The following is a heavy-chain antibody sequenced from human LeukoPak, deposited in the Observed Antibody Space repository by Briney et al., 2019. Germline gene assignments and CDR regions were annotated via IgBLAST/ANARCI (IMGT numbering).Heavy chain of an antibody. D-gene: IGHD2-15*01. V-gene: IGHV3-48*04. Sequence: GGSLRLSCAASGFTFSSYSMNWVRQAPGKGLEWVSYISSSSSTIYYADSVKGRFTISRDNAKNSLYLQMNSLRAEDTAVYYCARDGKYCSGGSCYYYYGMDVWGQGTTVTVSS. CDR3: ARDGKYCSGGSCYYYYGMDV. CDR2: ISSSSSTI. J-gene: IGHJ6*02. CDR1: GFTFSSYS.